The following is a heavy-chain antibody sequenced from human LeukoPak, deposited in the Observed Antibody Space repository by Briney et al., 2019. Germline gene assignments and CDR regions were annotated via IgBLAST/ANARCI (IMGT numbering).Heavy chain of an antibody. CDR3: ARAYGSGSYCPNY. D-gene: IGHD3-10*01. V-gene: IGHV3-21*04. J-gene: IGHJ4*02. CDR2: ISSSSSYI. Sequence: PGGSLRLSCAASGSTFSSYSMNWVRQAPGKGLEWVSSISSSSSYIYYADSVKGRFTISRDNAKNSLYLQMNSLRAEDTAVYYCARAYGSGSYCPNYWGQGTLVTVSS. CDR1: GSTFSSYS.